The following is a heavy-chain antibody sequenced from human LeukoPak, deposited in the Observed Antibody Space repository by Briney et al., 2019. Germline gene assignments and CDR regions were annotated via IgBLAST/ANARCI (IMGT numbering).Heavy chain of an antibody. J-gene: IGHJ4*02. D-gene: IGHD3-10*01. V-gene: IGHV3-23*01. CDR2: ISERGGST. CDR3: AKRGIVIRGILVIGYHQEAYHYNY. Sequence: GESLRLSCVVSGISLSNYAMSWVRQAPGKGLEWVSYISERGGSTAYADSVKGRFTISRDNSLNTLYLQMSSLSAEDTAVYFCAKRGIVIRGILVIGYHQEAYHYNYWGQGVLVTVSS. CDR1: GISLSNYA.